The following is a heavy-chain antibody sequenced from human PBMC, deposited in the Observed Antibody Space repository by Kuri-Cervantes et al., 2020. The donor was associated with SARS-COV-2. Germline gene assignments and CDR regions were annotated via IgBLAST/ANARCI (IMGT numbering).Heavy chain of an antibody. CDR2: IYHSGST. CDR3: ARVWGPLTGFFDY. V-gene: IGHV4-30-2*01. Sequence: LRLSCTVSGGSISSGGYYWSWIRQPPGKGLEWIGYIYHSGSTYYSPSLKSRVTISVDRSKNQFSLKLSSVAAADTAVYYCARVWGPLTGFFDYWGQGTLVTVSS. D-gene: IGHD3-16*01. CDR1: GGSISSGGYY. J-gene: IGHJ4*02.